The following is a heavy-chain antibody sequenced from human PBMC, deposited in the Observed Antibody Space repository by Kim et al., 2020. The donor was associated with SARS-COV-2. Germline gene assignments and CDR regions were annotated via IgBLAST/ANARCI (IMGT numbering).Heavy chain of an antibody. J-gene: IGHJ5*02. D-gene: IGHD6-25*01. CDR2: ISPSGST. CDR3: ARGVSSAWTLRDWFDP. Sequence: SETLSLTCAVSGVSMTSSNWWSWVRQTPGKGLEWIGEISPSGSTDYNPSLKSRVTISVDKSKNQFSLNLSSVTAADTAVYYCARGVSSAWTLRDWFDPWGQGTLVTVST. CDR1: GVSMTSSNW. V-gene: IGHV4-4*02.